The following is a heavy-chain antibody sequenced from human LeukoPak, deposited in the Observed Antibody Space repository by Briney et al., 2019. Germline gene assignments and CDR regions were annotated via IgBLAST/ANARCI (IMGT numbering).Heavy chain of an antibody. J-gene: IGHJ4*02. CDR1: GYTFTSNY. V-gene: IGHV1-46*03. Sequence: ASVKVSCKASGYTFTSNYMHWVRQAPGPGLEWMGVINPSGGSTSYAQKFQGKVTITRATSTSTVYMELNSLRSEDTAVYYCDRAERRCSSTSCYLFDYWGQGTLVTVSS. CDR3: DRAERRCSSTSCYLFDY. D-gene: IGHD2-2*01. CDR2: INPSGGST.